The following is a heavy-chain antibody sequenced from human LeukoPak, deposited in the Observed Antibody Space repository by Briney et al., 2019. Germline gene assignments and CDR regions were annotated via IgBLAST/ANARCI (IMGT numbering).Heavy chain of an antibody. V-gene: IGHV3-23*01. CDR1: GFTFSSYA. Sequence: GGSLRLSYAASGFTFSSYAMSWVRQAPGKGLEWVSAISGSGGSTYYADSVKGRFTISRDNSKNTLYLQMNSLRAEDTAVYYCAKDLGVYDFWSGYLSHYGMDVWGQGTTVTVSS. D-gene: IGHD3-3*01. CDR2: ISGSGGST. CDR3: AKDLGVYDFWSGYLSHYGMDV. J-gene: IGHJ6*02.